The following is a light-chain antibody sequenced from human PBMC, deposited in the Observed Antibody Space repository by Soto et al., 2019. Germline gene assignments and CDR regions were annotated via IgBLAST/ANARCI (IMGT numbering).Light chain of an antibody. J-gene: IGKJ1*01. CDR3: QQYGSSPRT. CDR1: QSVSSSY. CDR2: DAS. Sequence: IVMTQSPGTLSLSPGERATLSCRASQSVSSSYFAWYHQKPGQAPRLLIYDASSRATGIPDRFSGSGSGTDFTLTISRLEPEDFAVYYCQQYGSSPRTFGQGTKVEIK. V-gene: IGKV3-20*01.